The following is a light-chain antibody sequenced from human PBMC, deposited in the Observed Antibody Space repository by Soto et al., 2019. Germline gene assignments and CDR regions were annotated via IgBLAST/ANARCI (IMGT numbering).Light chain of an antibody. Sequence: QSVLTQPPSVSGAPGQRVTISCTGSNSNIGAAFGVHWYQQLPGIAPKLLIYGNSNRPSGVPDRFSASKSGTSASLAITGLQAEDEADYYCQSYDSSLNVVVFGGGTKVTVL. CDR3: QSYDSSLNVVV. V-gene: IGLV1-40*01. CDR2: GNS. CDR1: NSNIGAAFG. J-gene: IGLJ2*01.